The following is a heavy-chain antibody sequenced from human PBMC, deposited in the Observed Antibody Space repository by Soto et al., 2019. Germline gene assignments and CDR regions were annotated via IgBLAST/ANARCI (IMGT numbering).Heavy chain of an antibody. Sequence: QVQLVESGGGVVQPGRSLRLSCAASGFTFSRYGMHWVRQAPGRGLEWVAVIWYDGSNIYYADSVKGRFTISRDNSKDTLDLQMNNMRAEDTAVYYCARDREQWLVGYYFDYWGQGTLVTVSS. CDR2: IWYDGSNI. CDR3: ARDREQWLVGYYFDY. J-gene: IGHJ4*02. CDR1: GFTFSRYG. V-gene: IGHV3-33*01. D-gene: IGHD6-19*01.